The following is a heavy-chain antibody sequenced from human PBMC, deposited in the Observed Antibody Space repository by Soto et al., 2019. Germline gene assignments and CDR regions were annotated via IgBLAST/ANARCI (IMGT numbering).Heavy chain of an antibody. V-gene: IGHV4-4*02. CDR1: GDSISSSNW. D-gene: IGHD6-13*01. J-gene: IGHJ6*02. Sequence: SETLSLTCAVSGDSISSSNWWTWVRQPPGKGLEWIGDIYHTGITNYNPSLKSRVTILVDKSKNQFSLKLTSVTAADTAVCYCARYSASCLYYYFGMDVWGQGTTVTVSS. CDR2: IYHTGIT. CDR3: ARYSASCLYYYFGMDV.